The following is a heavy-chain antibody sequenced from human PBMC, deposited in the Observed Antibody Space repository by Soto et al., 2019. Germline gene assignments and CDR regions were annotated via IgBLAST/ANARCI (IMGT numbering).Heavy chain of an antibody. J-gene: IGHJ4*02. CDR2: INHSGST. CDR3: ASSGTTNAIDY. D-gene: IGHD1-1*01. Sequence: SETLSLTCAVYGGSFSGYYWSWIRQPPGKGLEWIGEINHSGSTNYNPSLKSRVTISVDTSKNQFSLKLSSVTAADTAVYYCASSGTTNAIDYWGQGTLVTVSS. V-gene: IGHV4-34*01. CDR1: GGSFSGYY.